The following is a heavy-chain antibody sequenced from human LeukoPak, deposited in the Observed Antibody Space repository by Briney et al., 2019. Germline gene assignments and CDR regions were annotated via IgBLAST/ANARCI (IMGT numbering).Heavy chain of an antibody. CDR1: GYTFTGYY. J-gene: IGHJ5*02. CDR3: ARDARRGAAGKTNWFGP. CDR2: IKPNSGVT. D-gene: IGHD6-19*01. Sequence: ASVRVSCKASGYTFTGYYIHWVRQTPGQGLEWMGWIKPNSGVTNYAQKFQGRVTMTRDTSIRTAYMEVCRLSSDDTAVYYCARDARRGAAGKTNWFGPWGQGTPGHRLL. V-gene: IGHV1-2*02.